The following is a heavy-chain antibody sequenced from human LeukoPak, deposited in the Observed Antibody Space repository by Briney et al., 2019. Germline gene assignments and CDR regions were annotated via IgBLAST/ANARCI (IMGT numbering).Heavy chain of an antibody. CDR1: GFTFSNYG. V-gene: IGHV3-23*01. D-gene: IGHD1-26*01. Sequence: GGTLRLSCAASGFTFSNYGLSWVRQAPGKGLEWVSGITGSGGSTYYAGSVKGRFTISRDDSKNTLYLQMSSLRVDDTAIYYCAKSGASPLYHMDVWGKGATVTVSS. J-gene: IGHJ6*03. CDR2: ITGSGGST. CDR3: AKSGASPLYHMDV.